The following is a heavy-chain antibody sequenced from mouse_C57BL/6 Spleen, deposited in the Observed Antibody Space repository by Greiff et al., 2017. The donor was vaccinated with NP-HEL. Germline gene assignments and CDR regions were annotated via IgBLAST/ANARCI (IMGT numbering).Heavy chain of an antibody. V-gene: IGHV10-1*01. CDR3: VRQGYDWYFDV. J-gene: IGHJ1*03. CDR1: GFSFNTYA. CDR2: IRSKSNNYAT. Sequence: GGLVQPKGSLKLSCAASGFSFNTYAMNWVRQAPGKGLEWVARIRSKSNNYATYYADSVKDRFTISRDDSESMLYLQMNNLKTEDTAMYYCVRQGYDWYFDVWGTGTTVTVSS. D-gene: IGHD2-2*01.